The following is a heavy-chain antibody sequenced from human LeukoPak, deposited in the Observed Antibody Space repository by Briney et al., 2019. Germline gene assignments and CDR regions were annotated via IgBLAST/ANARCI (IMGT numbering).Heavy chain of an antibody. CDR3: AHGSKDYYDSSALFDY. V-gene: IGHV1-69*13. D-gene: IGHD3-22*01. CDR2: IIPIFGTA. J-gene: IGHJ4*02. Sequence: GASVKVSCKASGGTFSSYAISWVRQAPGQGLEWMGGIIPIFGTANYAQKFQGRVTITADESTNTAYMELSSLRSEDTAVYYCAHGSKDYYDSSALFDYWGQGTLVTVSS. CDR1: GGTFSSYA.